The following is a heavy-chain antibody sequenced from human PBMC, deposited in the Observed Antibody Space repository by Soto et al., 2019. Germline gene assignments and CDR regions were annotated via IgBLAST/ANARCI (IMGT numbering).Heavy chain of an antibody. J-gene: IGHJ4*02. CDR2: ISGRSDTV. CDR3: ARETDRGGWYAPFFDS. V-gene: IGHV3-48*02. D-gene: IGHD6-19*01. CDR1: GFTFSSYS. Sequence: GGSLRLSCAASGFTFSSYSMDWVRQAPGRGLEWVSYISGRSDTVYYADSVKGRFTISRDNANNSLYLQMNSPRDEDTAVYYCARETDRGGWYAPFFDSWGLGTLVTVSS.